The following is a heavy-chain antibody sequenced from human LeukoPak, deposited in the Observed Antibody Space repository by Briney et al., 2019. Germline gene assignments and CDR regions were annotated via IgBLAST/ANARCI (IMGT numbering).Heavy chain of an antibody. CDR1: GFTFSSYW. D-gene: IGHD4-17*01. CDR2: INSDGSST. V-gene: IGHV3-74*01. J-gene: IGHJ3*02. CDR3: ARVDGYGDYKGPGAFDI. Sequence: GGSLRLSCAASGFTFSSYWLHWVRHAPGKGLVWVSRINSDGSSTRYADSVKGRFTISRDNAKNTLYLQMNSLRAEDTAIYYCARVDGYGDYKGPGAFDIWGQGTMVTVSS.